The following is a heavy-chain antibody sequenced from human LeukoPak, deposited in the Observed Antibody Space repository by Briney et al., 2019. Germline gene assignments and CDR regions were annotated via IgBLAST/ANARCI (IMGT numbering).Heavy chain of an antibody. CDR3: ATAKVSFSSIAAQDY. CDR1: GYTLTELS. CDR2: FDPEDGET. D-gene: IGHD6-6*01. J-gene: IGHJ4*02. V-gene: IGHV1-24*01. Sequence: ASVKVSCKVSGYTLTELSMHWVRQAPGKGLEWMGGFDPEDGETIYAQKFQGRVTMTEDTSTDTAYMELSSLRSEDTAVYYCATAKVSFSSIAAQDYWGQGTLVTVSS.